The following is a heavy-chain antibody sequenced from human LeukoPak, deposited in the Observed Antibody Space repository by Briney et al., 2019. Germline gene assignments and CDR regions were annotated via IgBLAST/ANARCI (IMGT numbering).Heavy chain of an antibody. CDR3: ARVVSDSNQIDYYYYMDV. D-gene: IGHD3-22*01. J-gene: IGHJ6*03. CDR1: GGSISSHY. CDR2: IFYSGST. Sequence: SETLSLTCTVSGGSISSHYWSWIRQPPGKGPEWIGYIFYSGSTNYNPSLKSRVTISVDTSKNQFSLKLSSVTAADTAVYYCARVVSDSNQIDYYYYMDVWGKGTTVTVSS. V-gene: IGHV4-59*11.